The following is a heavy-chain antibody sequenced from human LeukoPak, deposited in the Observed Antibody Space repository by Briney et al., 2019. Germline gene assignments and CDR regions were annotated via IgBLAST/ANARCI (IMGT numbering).Heavy chain of an antibody. CDR1: GGTFSSYA. J-gene: IGHJ4*02. V-gene: IGHV1-69*05. CDR3: ARVFLGYCSGGSCYTRFDY. D-gene: IGHD2-15*01. Sequence: SVKVSCKASGGTFSSYAISWVRQAPGQGLEWMGGIIPIFGTANYAQKFQGRVTITTDESTSTAYMELSSLRSEDTAVYYCARVFLGYCSGGSCYTRFDYWGQGTLVTASS. CDR2: IIPIFGTA.